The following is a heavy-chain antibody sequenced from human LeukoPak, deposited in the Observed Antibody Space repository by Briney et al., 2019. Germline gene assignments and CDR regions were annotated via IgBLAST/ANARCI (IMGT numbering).Heavy chain of an antibody. CDR2: ISAYNGNT. Sequence: ASVKVSCKASGYTFTSYGISWVRQAPGQGLEWMGWISAYNGNTNYAQKLQGRVTMTTDTSTSTAYMELRSLRSDDTAVYYCASTHGYGDRYNWFDPWGQGTLVTVSS. D-gene: IGHD4-17*01. CDR1: GYTFTSYG. CDR3: ASTHGYGDRYNWFDP. J-gene: IGHJ5*02. V-gene: IGHV1-18*01.